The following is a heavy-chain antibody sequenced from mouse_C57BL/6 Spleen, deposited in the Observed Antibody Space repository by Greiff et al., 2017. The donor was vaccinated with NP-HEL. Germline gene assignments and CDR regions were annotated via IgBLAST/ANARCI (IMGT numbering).Heavy chain of an antibody. Sequence: QVQLQQSGAELVKPGASVKISCKASGYAFSSYWMNWVKQRPGKGLEWIGQIYPGDGDTNYNGKFKGKATLTADKSSSTAYMQLSSLTSEDSAVYFCARRRTVVAFDYWGQGTTLTVSS. V-gene: IGHV1-80*01. CDR2: IYPGDGDT. CDR1: GYAFSSYW. D-gene: IGHD1-1*01. J-gene: IGHJ2*01. CDR3: ARRRTVVAFDY.